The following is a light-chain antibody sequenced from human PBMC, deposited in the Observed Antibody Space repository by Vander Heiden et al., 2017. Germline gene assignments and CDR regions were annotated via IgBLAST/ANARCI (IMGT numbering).Light chain of an antibody. V-gene: IGKV2-28*01. J-gene: IGKJ5*01. Sequence: MVMSQSPLSLPVTPAVPASISCRSSQSLLHSNGYNYLDWYLQKPGQSPQLLIYLGSNRASGVPDRFSGSGSGTDFTLKISRVEAEDVGVYYCMQALQTITFGQGTRLEIK. CDR2: LGS. CDR3: MQALQTIT. CDR1: QSLLHSNGYNY.